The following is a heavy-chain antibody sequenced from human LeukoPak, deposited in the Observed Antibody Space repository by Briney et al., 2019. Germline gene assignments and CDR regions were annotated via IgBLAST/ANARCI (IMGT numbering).Heavy chain of an antibody. D-gene: IGHD6-13*01. CDR1: GGTFSSYA. J-gene: IGHJ4*02. CDR2: IIPIFGTA. CDR3: AIHPNIAAVYFDY. Sequence: ASVKVSCKASGGTFSSYAISWVRQAPGQGLEWMGGIIPIFGTANYAQKFQGRVTITADESTSTAYMELSSLRSEDTAVYYCAIHPNIAAVYFDYWGQGTLVTVSS. V-gene: IGHV1-69*13.